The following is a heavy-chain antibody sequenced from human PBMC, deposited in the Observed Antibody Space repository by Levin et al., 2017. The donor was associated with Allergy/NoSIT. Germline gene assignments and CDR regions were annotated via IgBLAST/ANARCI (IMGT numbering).Heavy chain of an antibody. V-gene: IGHV3-66*01. CDR3: ARSPIAAAGLGDYYYYYGMDV. D-gene: IGHD6-13*01. J-gene: IGHJ6*02. CDR2: IYSGGST. CDR1: GFTVSSNY. Sequence: GESLKISCAASGFTVSSNYMSWVRQAPGKGLEWVSVIYSGGSTYYADSVKGRFTISRDNSKNTLYLQMNSLRAEDTAVYYCARSPIAAAGLGDYYYYYGMDVWGQGTTVTVSS.